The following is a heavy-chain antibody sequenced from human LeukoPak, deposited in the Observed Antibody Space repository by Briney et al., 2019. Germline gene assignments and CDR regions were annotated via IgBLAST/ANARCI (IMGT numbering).Heavy chain of an antibody. J-gene: IGHJ5*02. D-gene: IGHD3-22*01. CDR2: IYTSGST. V-gene: IGHV4-4*07. CDR1: GGSISSYY. Sequence: SETLSLTCTVSGGSISSYYWSWIRQPAGKGLEWFGRIYTSGSTNYNPSLKSRVTMSVDTSKNQFSLKLSSVTAADTAVYYCARVRRGTYYYDSSGFNWFDPWGQGTLVTVSS. CDR3: ARVRRGTYYYDSSGFNWFDP.